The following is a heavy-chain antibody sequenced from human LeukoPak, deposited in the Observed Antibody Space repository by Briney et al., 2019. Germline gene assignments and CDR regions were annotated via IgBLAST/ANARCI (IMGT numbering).Heavy chain of an antibody. CDR3: ARGPGGLHLPLDY. CDR1: GGSFSGYY. CDR2: INHSGST. J-gene: IGHJ4*02. Sequence: SETLSLTCAVYGGSFSGYYWSWIRQPPGKGLEWIGEINHSGSTNYNPSLKSRVTISVDTSKNQFSLKLSSVTAADTAVYYCARGPGGLHLPLDYWGQGTLVTVSS. V-gene: IGHV4-34*01. D-gene: IGHD2-15*01.